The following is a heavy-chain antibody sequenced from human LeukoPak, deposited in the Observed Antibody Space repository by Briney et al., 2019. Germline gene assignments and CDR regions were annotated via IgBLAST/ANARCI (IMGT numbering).Heavy chain of an antibody. J-gene: IGHJ4*02. CDR1: GGSISSYY. Sequence: SEPLSLTFTVSGGSISSYYWSWIRPPPGKGLEWIGYIYYSGSTNYNPSLKSRVTISVDTSKNQFSLKLSSVTAADTAVYYCARLLAGRYFDWLFDYWGQGTLVTVSS. V-gene: IGHV4-59*08. D-gene: IGHD3-9*01. CDR2: IYYSGST. CDR3: ARLLAGRYFDWLFDY.